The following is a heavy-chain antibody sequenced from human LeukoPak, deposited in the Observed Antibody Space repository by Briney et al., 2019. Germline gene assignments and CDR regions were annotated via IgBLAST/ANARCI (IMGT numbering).Heavy chain of an antibody. CDR3: ASVYLYGMDV. J-gene: IGHJ6*02. D-gene: IGHD2-8*01. Sequence: GASVKVSCKASGYIFTSNYIHWVRQAPGQGLEWMGMTYPRDGSTSYAQKFQGRVTMTRDTPTNTVYMELSSLRTEDTAVYYCASVYLYGMDVWGQGTAVTVSS. V-gene: IGHV1-46*01. CDR1: GYIFTSNY. CDR2: TYPRDGST.